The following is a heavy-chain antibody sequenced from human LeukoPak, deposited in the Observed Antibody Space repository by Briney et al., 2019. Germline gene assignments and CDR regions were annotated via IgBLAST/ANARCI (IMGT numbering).Heavy chain of an antibody. CDR1: GFTFSSHA. Sequence: GGSLRLSCAASGFTFSSHAMSWVRQAPGKGLEWVSATSADSYYTYYADSVQGRFTISRDNSKNTLYLQMNSLRAEDTALYYCANFVDTSMGGNDYWGQGTLVTVSS. D-gene: IGHD5-18*01. V-gene: IGHV3-23*01. J-gene: IGHJ4*02. CDR2: TSADSYYT. CDR3: ANFVDTSMGGNDY.